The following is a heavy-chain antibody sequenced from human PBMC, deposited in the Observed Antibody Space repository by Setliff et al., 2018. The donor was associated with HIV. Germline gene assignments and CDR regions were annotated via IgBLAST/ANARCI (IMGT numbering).Heavy chain of an antibody. J-gene: IGHJ4*02. CDR2: INHSGST. CDR1: GGSFSGYY. CDR3: ARLGYRWGASDY. D-gene: IGHD1-26*01. Sequence: SETLSLTCAVYGGSFSGYYWSWIRQPPGKGLEWIGEINHSGSTNYNPSLKSRVTISVDTSKNQFSLKLSSVTAADTAVYYCARLGYRWGASDYWGQGTLVTVSS. V-gene: IGHV4-34*01.